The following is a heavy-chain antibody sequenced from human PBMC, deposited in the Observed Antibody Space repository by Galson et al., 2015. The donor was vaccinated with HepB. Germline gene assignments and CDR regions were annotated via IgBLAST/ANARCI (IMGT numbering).Heavy chain of an antibody. CDR3: ARAGSSSGLTAFDI. V-gene: IGHV3-53*01. Sequence: SLRLSCAASGFTVSTNYMSWVRQAPGKGLEWVSVIYSGGSTYYADSVKGRFTISRDNSKHTLYLQMNSLRAEDTAVYFCARAGSSSGLTAFDIWGQGTMVTVSS. J-gene: IGHJ3*02. CDR2: IYSGGST. D-gene: IGHD6-6*01. CDR1: GFTVSTNY.